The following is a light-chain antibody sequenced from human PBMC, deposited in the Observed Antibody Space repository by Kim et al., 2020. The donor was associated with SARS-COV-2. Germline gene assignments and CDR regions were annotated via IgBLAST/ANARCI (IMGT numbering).Light chain of an antibody. CDR1: NIGSKS. J-gene: IGLJ3*02. V-gene: IGLV3-21*04. CDR2: YDS. Sequence: SYELTQPPSVSVAPGKTARITCGGNNIGSKSVHWYQQKPGQAPVLVIYYDSDRPSGIPERFSGSNSGNTATLTISRVEAGDEADYYCQVWDSSSDRHEVF. CDR3: QVWDSSSDRHEV.